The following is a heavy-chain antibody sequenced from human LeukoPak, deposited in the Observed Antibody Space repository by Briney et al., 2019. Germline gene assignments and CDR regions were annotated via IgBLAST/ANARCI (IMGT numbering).Heavy chain of an antibody. CDR1: GFTFSSYG. J-gene: IGHJ4*02. V-gene: IGHV3-33*01. CDR3: ARDLGSGYGDYSYFDY. D-gene: IGHD4-17*01. CDR2: IWYDGSNK. Sequence: GGSLRLSCAASGFTFSSYGMHWVRQAPGKGLEWVAVIWYDGSNKYYAASVKGRFTISRDNSKNTLYLQMNSLRAEDTAVYYCARDLGSGYGDYSYFDYWGQGTLVTVSS.